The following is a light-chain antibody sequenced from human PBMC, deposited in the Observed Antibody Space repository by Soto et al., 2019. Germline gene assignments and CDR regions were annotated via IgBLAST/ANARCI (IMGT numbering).Light chain of an antibody. CDR2: GAS. V-gene: IGKV3-15*01. J-gene: IGKJ1*01. Sequence: EVVLTQSPATVSLSPWERATLSCRASQSVFNYLAWYQQKPGQAPRLLIYGASTRATGIPARFSGSGSGTEFTLTISSLQSEDFAVYYCQQYNNWWTFGQGTKV. CDR1: QSVFNY. CDR3: QQYNNWWT.